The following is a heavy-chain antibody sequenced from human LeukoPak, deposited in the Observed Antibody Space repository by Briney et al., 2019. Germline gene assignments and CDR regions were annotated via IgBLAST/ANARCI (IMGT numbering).Heavy chain of an antibody. CDR3: VKGRVGYCSGGSCKERGYYYYGMDV. D-gene: IGHD2-15*01. Sequence: PGGSLRLSCVASGFTFSSYAMHWVRQAPGKGLEYVSAISSNGGSTYYADSVKGRFTISRDNSKNTLYLQMSSLRAEDTAVYYCVKGRVGYCSGGSCKERGYYYYGMDVWGQGTTVTVSS. V-gene: IGHV3-64D*09. J-gene: IGHJ6*02. CDR2: ISSNGGST. CDR1: GFTFSSYA.